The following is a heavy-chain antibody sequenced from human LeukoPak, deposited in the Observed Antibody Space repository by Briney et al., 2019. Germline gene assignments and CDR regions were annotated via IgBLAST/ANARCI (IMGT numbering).Heavy chain of an antibody. V-gene: IGHV3-53*01. Sequence: GGSLRLSCAASGFTVSSNYMSWVRQAPGKGLEWVSVIYSGGSTYYADSVKGRFTISRDNSKNTLYLQMNSLRAEDTAVYYCAGYRYCTNGICYTRAFDIWGQGTMATVSS. CDR3: AGYRYCTNGICYTRAFDI. CDR2: IYSGGST. CDR1: GFTVSSNY. D-gene: IGHD2-8*01. J-gene: IGHJ3*02.